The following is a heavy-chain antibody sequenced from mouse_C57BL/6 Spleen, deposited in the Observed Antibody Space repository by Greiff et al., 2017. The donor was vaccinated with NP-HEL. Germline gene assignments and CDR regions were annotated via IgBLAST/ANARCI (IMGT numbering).Heavy chain of an antibody. Sequence: DVHLVESGGDLVKPGGSLKLSCAASGFTFSSYGMSWVRQTPDKRLEWVATISSGGSYTYYPDSVKGRFTISRDNAKNTLYLQMSSLKSEDTAMYYCARRLIYYDYDGGFAYWGQGTLVTVSA. CDR1: GFTFSSYG. J-gene: IGHJ3*01. CDR3: ARRLIYYDYDGGFAY. V-gene: IGHV5-6*01. CDR2: ISSGGSYT. D-gene: IGHD2-4*01.